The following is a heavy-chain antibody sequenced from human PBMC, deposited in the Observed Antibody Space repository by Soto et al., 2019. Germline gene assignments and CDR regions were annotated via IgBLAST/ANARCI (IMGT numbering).Heavy chain of an antibody. D-gene: IGHD3-9*01. CDR1: GFTFSNAW. Sequence: EVQLVESGGGLVKPGGSLRLSCAASGFTFSNAWMSWVRQAPGKGQEWVGRIKSKTDGGTTDYAAPVKGRFTISRDDSKNTLYLQMNSLKTEDTAVYYCTTGPGDILTGNFDYWGQGTLVTVSS. CDR2: IKSKTDGGTT. V-gene: IGHV3-15*01. J-gene: IGHJ4*02. CDR3: TTGPGDILTGNFDY.